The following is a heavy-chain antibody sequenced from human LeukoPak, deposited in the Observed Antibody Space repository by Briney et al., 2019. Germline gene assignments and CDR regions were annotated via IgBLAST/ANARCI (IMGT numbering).Heavy chain of an antibody. J-gene: IGHJ4*02. V-gene: IGHV3-15*01. D-gene: IGHD4-23*01. Sequence: GGSLRLSCVASEITFNKAWMTWVRQAPGKGLEWVGRIKSKTDGETRDYAAPVRGRFSISRDDSKNTVYLQMNSLKTEDTGVYFCTTGGGALHNWGQGTLVTVSS. CDR3: TTGGGALHN. CDR1: EITFNKAW. CDR2: IKSKTDGETR.